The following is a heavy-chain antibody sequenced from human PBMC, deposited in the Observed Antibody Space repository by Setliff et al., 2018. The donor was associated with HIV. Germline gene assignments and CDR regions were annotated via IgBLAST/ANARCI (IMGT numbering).Heavy chain of an antibody. D-gene: IGHD1-26*01. J-gene: IGHJ6*03. CDR1: GGSFSGYY. V-gene: IGHV4-34*01. CDR2: INHSGST. Sequence: PSETLSLTCAVYGGSFSGYYWSWIRQPPGKGLEWIGEINHSGSTNYNPSLKSRVTISGDTSKKQFSLKLSSVTAADTAVYYCARIVRWELVATSTFFYYYMDVWGKGTTVTVSS. CDR3: ARIVRWELVATSTFFYYYMDV.